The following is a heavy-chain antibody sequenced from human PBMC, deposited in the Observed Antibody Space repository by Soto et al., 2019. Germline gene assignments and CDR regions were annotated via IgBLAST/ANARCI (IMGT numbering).Heavy chain of an antibody. Sequence: EVKLVESGGVVVQPGGSLRLSCAASGFTFDDYTIHWVRQAPGQELEWLSLISWDGGSTYYADSVKGRFTSSRDNSKNSLYLQMNSLRTEDTALYYFAKDMYCSGGSCYGFDYWGQGTLVTVSS. J-gene: IGHJ4*02. V-gene: IGHV3-43*01. D-gene: IGHD2-15*01. CDR2: ISWDGGST. CDR3: AKDMYCSGGSCYGFDY. CDR1: GFTFDDYT.